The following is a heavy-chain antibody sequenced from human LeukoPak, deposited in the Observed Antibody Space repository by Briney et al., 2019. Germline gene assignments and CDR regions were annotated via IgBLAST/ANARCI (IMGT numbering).Heavy chain of an antibody. CDR3: ARVGEGRYFDWLSAAY. D-gene: IGHD3-9*01. J-gene: IGHJ4*02. Sequence: ASVKVSCKASGYTFTSYGISWVRQAPGQGLEWMGWISAYNGNTNYAQKLQGRVTMTTDTSTSTAYMELRSLRSDDTAVYYCARVGEGRYFDWLSAAYWGQGTLVTVSS. CDR1: GYTFTSYG. V-gene: IGHV1-18*01. CDR2: ISAYNGNT.